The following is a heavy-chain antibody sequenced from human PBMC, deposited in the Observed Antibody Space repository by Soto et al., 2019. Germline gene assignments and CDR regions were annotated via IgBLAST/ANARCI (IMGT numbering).Heavy chain of an antibody. D-gene: IGHD2-21*02. J-gene: IGHJ3*02. CDR3: AKDRAYCVGDCEAGAFDI. CDR2: IYYSGST. CDR1: GGSISSSSYY. V-gene: IGHV4-39*02. Sequence: SETLSLTCTVSGGSISSSSYYWGWIRQPPGKGLEWIGSIYYSGSTYYNPSLKSRVTISVDTSKNQFSLKLSSVTAADTAVYYCAKDRAYCVGDCEAGAFDIWGQGTMVTVSS.